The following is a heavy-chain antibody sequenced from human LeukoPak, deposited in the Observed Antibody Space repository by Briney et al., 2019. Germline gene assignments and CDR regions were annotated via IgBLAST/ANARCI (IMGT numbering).Heavy chain of an antibody. CDR2: IYYSGST. CDR3: ARNYSSGHVNFDY. V-gene: IGHV4-39*01. D-gene: IGHD6-19*01. Sequence: SETLSLTCTASGGSISSSSYYWGWIRQPPGKGLEWIGSIYYSGSTYYNPSLKSRVTISVDTSKNQFSLKLSSVTAADTAVYYCARNYSSGHVNFDYWGQGTLVTVSS. CDR1: GGSISSSSYY. J-gene: IGHJ4*02.